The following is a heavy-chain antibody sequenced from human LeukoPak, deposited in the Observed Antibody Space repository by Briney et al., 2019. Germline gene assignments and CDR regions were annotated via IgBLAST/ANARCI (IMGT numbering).Heavy chain of an antibody. CDR2: IYTSGSA. V-gene: IGHV4-4*07. Sequence: PSETLSLTCTVSGDSISVYYWTWIRQPAGKGLEWIGRIYTSGSANYNPSLKSRVTMSVDTSKNQFSLRLSSVTAADTAVYYCARELDSSGYYYEGYYYFDYWGQGTLVTVSS. J-gene: IGHJ4*02. D-gene: IGHD3-22*01. CDR1: GDSISVYY. CDR3: ARELDSSGYYYEGYYYFDY.